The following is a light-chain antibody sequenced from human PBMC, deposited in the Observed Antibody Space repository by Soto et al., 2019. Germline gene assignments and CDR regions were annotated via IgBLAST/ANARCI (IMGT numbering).Light chain of an antibody. Sequence: EIVLTQSPATLSLSPGERATLSCRASQSVSSYLAWYQQNPGQAPRRLIYDSSNRATGIPARFSGSGSGTDFPLTISSLEPEDFAVYYCQQRSNWPPITFGQGTRLEIK. CDR2: DSS. V-gene: IGKV3-11*01. CDR1: QSVSSY. CDR3: QQRSNWPPIT. J-gene: IGKJ5*01.